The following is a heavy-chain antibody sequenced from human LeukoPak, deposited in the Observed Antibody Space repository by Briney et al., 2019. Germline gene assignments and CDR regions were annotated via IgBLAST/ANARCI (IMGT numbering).Heavy chain of an antibody. D-gene: IGHD6-13*01. Sequence: GASVTVSCKASGYTFTGYYMHWVRQAPGQGLEWMGWINPNSGGTNYARKFQGRVTMTRDTSISTAYMELSRLRSDDTAVYYCARARLEDSWAFDYWGQGTLVTVSS. CDR3: ARARLEDSWAFDY. CDR2: INPNSGGT. CDR1: GYTFTGYY. V-gene: IGHV1-2*02. J-gene: IGHJ4*02.